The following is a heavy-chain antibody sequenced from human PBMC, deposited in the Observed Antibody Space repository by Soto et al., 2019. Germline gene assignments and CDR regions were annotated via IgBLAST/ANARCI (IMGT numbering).Heavy chain of an antibody. CDR2: INHSGST. J-gene: IGHJ4*02. V-gene: IGHV4-34*01. D-gene: IGHD3-16*01. CDR3: ARNSGLGVQPVSDY. Sequence: SETLSLTCAVYGGSFSGYYWSWIRQPPGKGLEWIGEINHSGSTNYNPSLKSRVTISVDTSKNQFSLKLSSVTAADTAVYYCARNSGLGVQPVSDYWGQGTLVTVSS. CDR1: GGSFSGYY.